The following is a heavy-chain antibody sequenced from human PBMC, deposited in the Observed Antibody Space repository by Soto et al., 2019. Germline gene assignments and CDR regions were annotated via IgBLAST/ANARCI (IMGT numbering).Heavy chain of an antibody. V-gene: IGHV4-59*01. CDR2: IYYSGST. CDR1: GGYLSSYY. Sequence: SETLSLTCTVSGGYLSSYYWSWIRQPPGKGLEWIGYIYYSGSTNYNPSLKSRVTISVDTSKNQFSLKLSSVTAADTAVYYCARRYGASFDYWGQGTLVTVSS. D-gene: IGHD4-17*01. J-gene: IGHJ4*02. CDR3: ARRYGASFDY.